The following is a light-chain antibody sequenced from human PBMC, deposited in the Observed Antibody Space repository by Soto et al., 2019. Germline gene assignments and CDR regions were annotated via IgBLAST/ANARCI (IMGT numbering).Light chain of an antibody. CDR2: EDS. Sequence: QSALTQPASVSGSPGQSITISCTGTSSDVGRYNLVSWYQQHPGKAPKLMIYEDSKRPSGVSNRFSGSKSGNTASLTISGLQAEDEADYYCCSYAGSNWVFGGGTKGPS. CDR3: CSYAGSNWV. J-gene: IGLJ3*02. V-gene: IGLV2-23*01. CDR1: SSDVGRYNL.